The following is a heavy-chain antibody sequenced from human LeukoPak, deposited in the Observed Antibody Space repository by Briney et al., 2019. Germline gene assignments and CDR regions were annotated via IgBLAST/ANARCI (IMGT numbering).Heavy chain of an antibody. Sequence: PSETLSLTCTVSGGSISSYYWSWIRQPPGKGLEWIGYIYYSGSTNYNPSLKSRVTISVETSKNQFSLKLSSVTAADTAVYYYARARLPCSSTSCYGPIDYYYYGMDVWGQGTTVTVSS. J-gene: IGHJ6*02. CDR2: IYYSGST. CDR3: ARARLPCSSTSCYGPIDYYYYGMDV. D-gene: IGHD2-2*01. V-gene: IGHV4-59*01. CDR1: GGSISSYY.